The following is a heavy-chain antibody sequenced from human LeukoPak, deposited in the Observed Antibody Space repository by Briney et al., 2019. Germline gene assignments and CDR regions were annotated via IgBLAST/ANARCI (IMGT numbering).Heavy chain of an antibody. D-gene: IGHD1-26*01. CDR1: GGSVSSGSYY. J-gene: IGHJ4*02. V-gene: IGHV4-61*01. Sequence: SETLSLTCTVSGGSVSSGSYYWRWIRQPPGKGLEWIGYIYYSGSTNYNPSLKSRVTISVDTSKNQFSLKLSSVTAADTAVYYCARSPLVGATTGLPPDYWGQGTLVTVSS. CDR3: ARSPLVGATTGLPPDY. CDR2: IYYSGST.